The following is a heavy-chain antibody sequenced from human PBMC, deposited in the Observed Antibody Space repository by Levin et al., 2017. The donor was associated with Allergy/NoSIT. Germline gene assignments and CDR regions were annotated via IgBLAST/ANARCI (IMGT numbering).Heavy chain of an antibody. J-gene: IGHJ3*01. CDR1: GFSLTTNGMC. Sequence: SGPTLVKPTQTLTLTCTFSGFSLTTNGMCVSWLRQPPGKALEWLALIDWDDDKYYSPSLKTRLTISRDTSKNQVVLTMTNMDPVDTATYYCARCKRQQPYGSAFDFWGHGTMVTVSS. V-gene: IGHV2-70*01. CDR3: ARCKRQQPYGSAFDF. CDR2: IDWDDDK. D-gene: IGHD6-13*01.